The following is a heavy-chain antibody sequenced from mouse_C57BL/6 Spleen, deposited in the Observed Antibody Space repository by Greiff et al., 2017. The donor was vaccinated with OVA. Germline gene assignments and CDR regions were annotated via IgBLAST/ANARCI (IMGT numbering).Heavy chain of an antibody. Sequence: EVQLQQSGPELVKPGASVKISCKASGYTFTDYYMNWVKQSHGKSLEWIGDINPNNGGTSYNQKFKGKATLTVDKSSSTAYMELRSLTSEDSAVYYCARAPYDYYAMDYWGQGTSVTVSS. CDR1: GYTFTDYY. J-gene: IGHJ4*01. V-gene: IGHV1-26*01. CDR3: ARAPYDYYAMDY. CDR2: INPNNGGT. D-gene: IGHD6-5*01.